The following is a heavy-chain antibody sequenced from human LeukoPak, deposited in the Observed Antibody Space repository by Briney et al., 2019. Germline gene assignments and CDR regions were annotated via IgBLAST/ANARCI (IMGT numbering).Heavy chain of an antibody. CDR1: GGTFSSYA. J-gene: IGHJ4*02. CDR2: IIPIFGTA. V-gene: IGHV1-69*01. D-gene: IGHD1-26*01. Sequence: GASVKVSCKASGGTFSSYAISWVRQAPGQGLEWMGEIIPIFGTANYAQKFQGRVTITADESTSTAYMELSSLRSEDTAVYYYARMSSYSELVFDYWGQGTLVTVSS. CDR3: ARMSSYSELVFDY.